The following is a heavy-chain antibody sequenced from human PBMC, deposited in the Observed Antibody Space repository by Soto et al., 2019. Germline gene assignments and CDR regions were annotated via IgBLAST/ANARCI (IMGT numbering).Heavy chain of an antibody. CDR1: GGTFSSYT. V-gene: IGHV1-69*04. J-gene: IGHJ3*02. D-gene: IGHD5-12*01. CDR2: IIPILGIA. CDR3: TRDPMEYSGYDYLLEDDGFDI. Sequence: ASVKVSCKASGGTFSSYTISWVRQAPGQGREWMGRIIPILGIANYAQKFQGRVTITADKSTSTAYMELSSLRSEDTAVYYCTRDPMEYSGYDYLLEDDGFDIWGQGTMVTVPS.